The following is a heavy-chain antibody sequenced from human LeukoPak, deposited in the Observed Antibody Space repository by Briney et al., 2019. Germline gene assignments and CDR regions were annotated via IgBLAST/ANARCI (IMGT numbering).Heavy chain of an antibody. J-gene: IGHJ3*02. Sequence: PGGSLRLSCAASGFTFSSYAMSWVRQAPGRGLEWVGYIYYTGSTSYNPSLKSRVTISVDTSKNQFSLKLSSVTAADTAVYYCARGGSGSYLDAFDIWGQGTMVTVSS. CDR1: GFTFSSYA. CDR3: ARGGSGSYLDAFDI. V-gene: IGHV4-59*01. D-gene: IGHD1-26*01. CDR2: IYYTGST.